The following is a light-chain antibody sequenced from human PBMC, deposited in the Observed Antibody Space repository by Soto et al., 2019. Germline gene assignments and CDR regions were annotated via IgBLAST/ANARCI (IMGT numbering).Light chain of an antibody. CDR2: EVS. Sequence: QSALTQPPSASGSPGQSVTISCTGTSSDVGGYNYVSWYQQHPGKAPKLMIYEVSKRPSGVPDRFSGSKSGNTASLTISGLQAEDEADYHCSSYTSGSSHYVFGTGTKLTVL. CDR1: SSDVGGYNY. V-gene: IGLV2-8*01. CDR3: SSYTSGSSHYV. J-gene: IGLJ1*01.